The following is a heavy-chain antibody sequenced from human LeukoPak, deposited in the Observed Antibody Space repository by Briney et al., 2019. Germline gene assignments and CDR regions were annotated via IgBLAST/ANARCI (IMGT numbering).Heavy chain of an antibody. Sequence: PGGSLRLSCAASGFTVSSNYMSWVRQAPGKGLEWVSVIYSGANTYYADSMKGRFTISRDNSKNTLYLQMNSLRAEDTAVYYCARDNYGSGSYYPFEYWGQGTLVTVSS. D-gene: IGHD3-10*01. CDR1: GFTVSSNY. J-gene: IGHJ4*02. V-gene: IGHV3-66*01. CDR3: ARDNYGSGSYYPFEY. CDR2: IYSGANT.